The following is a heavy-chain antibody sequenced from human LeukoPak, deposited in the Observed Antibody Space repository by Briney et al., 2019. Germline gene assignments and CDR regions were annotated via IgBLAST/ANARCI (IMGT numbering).Heavy chain of an antibody. CDR1: GFSLSSHW. Sequence: GGSLRLSCAASGFSLSSHWMTWVRQVAGRGPEWVANVNRDGSETYYLDSVKGRFTISKDNAKNSLYLQMNSLRAEDTALYHCARNNGMDVWGQGTTVIVSS. CDR3: ARNNGMDV. V-gene: IGHV3-7*03. CDR2: VNRDGSET. J-gene: IGHJ6*02.